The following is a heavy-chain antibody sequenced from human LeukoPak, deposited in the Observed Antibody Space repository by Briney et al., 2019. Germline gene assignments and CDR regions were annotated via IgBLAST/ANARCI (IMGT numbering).Heavy chain of an antibody. CDR3: ARGGQQLEAPGYYYYYMDV. CDR1: GYTFTSYA. Sequence: GASVKVSCKASGYTFTSYAMNWVRQAPGQGLEWMGWINPNSGGTNYAQKFQGRVTMTRDTSISTAYMELSRLRSDDTAVYYCARGGQQLEAPGYYYYYMDVWGKGTTVTISS. J-gene: IGHJ6*03. V-gene: IGHV1-2*02. CDR2: INPNSGGT. D-gene: IGHD6-13*01.